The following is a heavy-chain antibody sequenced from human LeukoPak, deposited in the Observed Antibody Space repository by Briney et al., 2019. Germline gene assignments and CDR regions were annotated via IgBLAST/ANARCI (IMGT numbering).Heavy chain of an antibody. CDR3: ASITGTTHYGMDV. J-gene: IGHJ6*02. Sequence: SETLSLTCTVFGDSVSSSNYYWAWFRQPPGKGLEWIGYIYYSGSTNYNPSLKSRVTISVDTSKNQFSLKLSSVTAADTAVYYCASITGTTHYGMDVWGQGTTVTVSS. CDR2: IYYSGST. V-gene: IGHV4-61*01. CDR1: GDSVSSSNYY. D-gene: IGHD1-7*01.